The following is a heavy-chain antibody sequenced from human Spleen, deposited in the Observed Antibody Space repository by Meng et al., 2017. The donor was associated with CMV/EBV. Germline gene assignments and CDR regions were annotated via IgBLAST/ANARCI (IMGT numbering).Heavy chain of an antibody. Sequence: QITLKESCPTLVKPTPTLTLTCTFSGFSLSTSGVGVGWIRQPPGKALEWLALIYWDDDKRYSPSLKSRLTITKDTSKNQVVLTMTNMDPVDTATYYCVHRLGDGYNYYFDYWGQGTLVTVSS. CDR1: GFSLSTSGVG. J-gene: IGHJ4*02. D-gene: IGHD5-24*01. V-gene: IGHV2-5*02. CDR2: IYWDDDK. CDR3: VHRLGDGYNYYFDY.